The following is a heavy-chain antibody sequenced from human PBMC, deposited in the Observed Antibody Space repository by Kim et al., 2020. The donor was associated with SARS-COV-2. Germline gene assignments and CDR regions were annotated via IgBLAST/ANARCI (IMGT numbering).Heavy chain of an antibody. V-gene: IGHV1-69*13. CDR2: IIPIFGTA. Sequence: SVKVSCKASGGTFSSYAISWVRQAPGQGLEWMGGIIPIFGTANYAQKFQGRVTITADESTSTAYMELSSLRSEDTAVYYCASAEFLDYYDSSGYYNWFDPWGQGTLVTVSS. CDR3: ASAEFLDYYDSSGYYNWFDP. CDR1: GGTFSSYA. D-gene: IGHD3-22*01. J-gene: IGHJ5*02.